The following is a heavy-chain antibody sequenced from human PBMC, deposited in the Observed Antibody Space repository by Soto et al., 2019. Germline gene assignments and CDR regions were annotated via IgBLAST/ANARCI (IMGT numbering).Heavy chain of an antibody. Sequence: QVQLVQSGAEVKKPGSSVKVSCKASGGTFSSYAISWVRQAPGQGLEWMGGIIPIFGTANYAQKFQGRVTNTVDESESTAYMKLSILRSEDTAVYYCARPVPAAGYYYGMDVWGQGTTVTVSS. CDR3: ARPVPAAGYYYGMDV. V-gene: IGHV1-69*12. CDR2: IIPIFGTA. D-gene: IGHD2-2*01. CDR1: GGTFSSYA. J-gene: IGHJ6*02.